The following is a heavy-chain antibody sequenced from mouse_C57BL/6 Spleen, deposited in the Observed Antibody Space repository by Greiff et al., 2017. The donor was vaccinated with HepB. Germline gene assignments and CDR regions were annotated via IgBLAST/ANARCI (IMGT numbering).Heavy chain of an antibody. V-gene: IGHV5-12*01. D-gene: IGHD2-2*01. CDR1: GFTFSDYY. Sequence: EVMLVESGEGLVKPGGSLKLSCAASGFTFSDYYMYWVRQTPEKRLEWVAYISNGGGSTYYPDTVKGRFTISRDNAKNTLYLQMSRLKSEDTAMYYCARQDGYDEGYYAMDYWGQGTSVTVSS. CDR2: ISNGGGST. J-gene: IGHJ4*01. CDR3: ARQDGYDEGYYAMDY.